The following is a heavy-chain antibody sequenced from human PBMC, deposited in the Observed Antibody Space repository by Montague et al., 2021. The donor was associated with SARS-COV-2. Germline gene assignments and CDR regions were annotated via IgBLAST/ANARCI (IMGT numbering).Heavy chain of an antibody. Sequence: ETLSLTCAAYGGSFSGYYWSWIRQPPGKGLEWIGEINHSGSTNYNPSLKSRVTISVDTSKNQFSLKLSSVTAADTAVYYCARGRTGTTFYYYYYYGMDVWGQGTTVTVSS. CDR2: INHSGST. CDR3: ARGRTGTTFYYYYYYGMDV. V-gene: IGHV4-34*01. J-gene: IGHJ6*02. D-gene: IGHD1-7*01. CDR1: GGSFSGYY.